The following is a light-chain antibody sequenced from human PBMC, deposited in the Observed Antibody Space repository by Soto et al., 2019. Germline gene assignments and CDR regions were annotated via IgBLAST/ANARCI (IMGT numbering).Light chain of an antibody. J-gene: IGLJ3*02. Sequence: QLVLTQSPSASASLGASVKLTCTLSSGHSSYAIAWHQQQPEKGPRYLMKLNSDGSHSKGDGLPDRFSGSSSGAERYLTISRLQSEDEADYYCQTWGTGIHWVFGGGTKLTVL. V-gene: IGLV4-69*01. CDR3: QTWGTGIHWV. CDR1: SGHSSYA. CDR2: LNSDGSH.